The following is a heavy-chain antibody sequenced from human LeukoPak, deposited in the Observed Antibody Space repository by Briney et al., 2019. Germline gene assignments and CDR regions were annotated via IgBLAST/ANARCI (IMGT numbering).Heavy chain of an antibody. D-gene: IGHD5-12*01. J-gene: IGHJ4*02. V-gene: IGHV1-3*01. CDR3: ARSRYSGYEFFDY. Sequence: ASVKVSCKASGGTFSSYAISWVRQAPGQGLEWMGWIIADNDSTKYSQNFQGRVTITRDTSANTVYMELSSLRSEDTAVYYCARSRYSGYEFFDYWGQGTLVTVSS. CDR2: IIADNDST. CDR1: GGTFSSYA.